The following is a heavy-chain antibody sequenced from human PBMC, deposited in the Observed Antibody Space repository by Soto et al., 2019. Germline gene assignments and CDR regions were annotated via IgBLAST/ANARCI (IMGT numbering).Heavy chain of an antibody. J-gene: IGHJ4*02. V-gene: IGHV3-23*01. D-gene: IGHD5-18*01. CDR3: AALTVLDTAMVREGFDY. CDR2: ISGSGGST. CDR1: GFTFSSYA. Sequence: EVQLLESGGGLVQPGGSLRLSCAASGFTFSSYAMSWVRQAPGKGLEWVSAISGSGGSTYYADSVKGRFTISRDNSKNTLYLQMNSLRAEDTAVYYCAALTVLDTAMVREGFDYWGQGTLVTVSS.